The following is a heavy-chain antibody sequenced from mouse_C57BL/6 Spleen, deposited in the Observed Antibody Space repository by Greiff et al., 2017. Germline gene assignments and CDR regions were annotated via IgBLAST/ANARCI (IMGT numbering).Heavy chain of an antibody. D-gene: IGHD4-1*01. CDR1: GFSLTSYG. J-gene: IGHJ2*01. CDR2: IWSGGST. Sequence: QVQLQQSGPGLVQPSQSLSITCTASGFSLTSYGVHWVRQSPGKGLEWLGVIWSGGSTDYNAAFISRLSISKDNSKGQVFFKMNSLQADDTAIYYCARNLGRGYFDYWGQGTTLTVSS. CDR3: ARNLGRGYFDY. V-gene: IGHV2-2*01.